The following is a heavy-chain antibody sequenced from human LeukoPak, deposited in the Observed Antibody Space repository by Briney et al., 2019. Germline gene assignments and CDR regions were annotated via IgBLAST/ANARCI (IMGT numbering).Heavy chain of an antibody. J-gene: IGHJ4*02. CDR2: ISSSSSYI. V-gene: IGHV3-21*01. CDR1: GFTFSSYS. Sequence: GGSLRLSCAASGFTFSSYSMNWVRQAPGKGLEWVSSISSSSSYIYYAESVKGRFTISRDNAKNSLYLQMNSLRAEDTAVYYCARVFSFLGDYWGQGTLVTVSS. CDR3: ARVFSFLGDY. D-gene: IGHD2/OR15-2a*01.